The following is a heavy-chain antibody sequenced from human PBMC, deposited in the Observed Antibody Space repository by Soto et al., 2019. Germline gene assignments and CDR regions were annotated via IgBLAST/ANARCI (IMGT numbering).Heavy chain of an antibody. CDR1: GGSISSSSYY. V-gene: IGHV4-61*01. Sequence: SETLSLTCTVSGGSISSSSYYWGWIRQPPGKGLEWIGYIYYSGSTNYNPSLKSRVTISVDTSKNQFSLKLSSVTAADTAVYYCARETAAGHSYYYYGMDVWGQGTTVTVSS. CDR3: ARETAAGHSYYYYGMDV. CDR2: IYYSGST. J-gene: IGHJ6*02. D-gene: IGHD6-13*01.